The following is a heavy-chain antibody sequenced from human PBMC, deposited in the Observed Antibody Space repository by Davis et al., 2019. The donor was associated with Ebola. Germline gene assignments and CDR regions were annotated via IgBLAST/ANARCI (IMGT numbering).Heavy chain of an antibody. CDR2: ITTYNGKT. V-gene: IGHV1-18*01. Sequence: ASVKVSCKASGYTFTGYGISWVRQAPGQGLEWMGWITTYNGKTNYAQKLQGRVTMTTDTSTSTAYMEVRSLRSDDTAVYYCARELITVTTAYTKYFDYWGQGTLVTVSS. CDR3: ARELITVTTAYTKYFDY. J-gene: IGHJ4*02. CDR1: GYTFTGYG. D-gene: IGHD4-17*01.